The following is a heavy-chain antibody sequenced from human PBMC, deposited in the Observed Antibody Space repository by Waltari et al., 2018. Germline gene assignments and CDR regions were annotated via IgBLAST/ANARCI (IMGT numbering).Heavy chain of an antibody. CDR1: GGSISSNSYY. CDR2: IYYSGST. D-gene: IGHD3-10*01. V-gene: IGHV4-39*01. Sequence: QLQLQESGPGLVKPSETLSLTCTVSGGSISSNSYYWGWIRQPPGKGLEWIGSIYYSGSTFYNPSLKSRVTISGDMSENQFSLKLSSVTAADTAVYYCARLPTYYSGSGSYYPGYFDYWGQGTLVTVSS. CDR3: ARLPTYYSGSGSYYPGYFDY. J-gene: IGHJ4*02.